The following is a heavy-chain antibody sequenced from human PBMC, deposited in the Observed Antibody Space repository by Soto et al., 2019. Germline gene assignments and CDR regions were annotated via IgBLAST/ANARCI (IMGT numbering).Heavy chain of an antibody. J-gene: IGHJ4*02. D-gene: IGHD3-22*01. CDR3: ARSPYSERDYFDC. Sequence: QVQLQESGPGLVKPSETLSLSCTVSGGSISSYYWSWIRQSPGKGLEWIGYIYYSGSTNYNPSLKSRVTIPVDTSKNQFSLKLSSVTAADTAVYYCARSPYSERDYFDCWGQGTLVTVSS. CDR1: GGSISSYY. CDR2: IYYSGST. V-gene: IGHV4-59*08.